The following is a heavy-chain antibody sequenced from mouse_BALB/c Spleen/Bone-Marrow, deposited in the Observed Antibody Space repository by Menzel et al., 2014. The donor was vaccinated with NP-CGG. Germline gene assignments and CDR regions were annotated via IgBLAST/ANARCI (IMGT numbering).Heavy chain of an antibody. CDR2: IDPANGNT. D-gene: IGHD2-4*01. V-gene: IGHV14-3*02. Sequence: VQLQQSGAELVKPGASVKLSCTASGFNIKDTYMHWVKQRPEQGLEWIGRIDPANGNTKYDPKFQGEATITADTSSNTAYLQLSSLTSEDTAVYYCAGYDYYQAWFAYWGQGTLVTVSA. CDR3: AGYDYYQAWFAY. J-gene: IGHJ3*01. CDR1: GFNIKDTY.